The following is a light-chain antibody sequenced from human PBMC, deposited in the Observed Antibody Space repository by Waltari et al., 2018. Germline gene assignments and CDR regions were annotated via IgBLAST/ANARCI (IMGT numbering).Light chain of an antibody. CDR1: QSVLYSSNNKNY. Sequence: DIVMTQSPDSLAVSLGERATINCKSSQSVLYSSNNKNYLAWYQQKPGQPPKLLIYWASTRESGVPDRFSGSGSGTDFTLTISRLQAEDVAVYYCQQYYSTPLTFGGGTKVEIK. V-gene: IGKV4-1*01. CDR3: QQYYSTPLT. CDR2: WAS. J-gene: IGKJ4*01.